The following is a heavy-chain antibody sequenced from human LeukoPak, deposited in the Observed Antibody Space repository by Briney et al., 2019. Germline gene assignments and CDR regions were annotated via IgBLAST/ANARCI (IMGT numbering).Heavy chain of an antibody. Sequence: PGGSLRLSCAASGFTFSSYAMSWVRQAPGKGLEWVSAISGSGGSTYYADSVKGRFTISRDNAKNSLYLQMNSLRAEDTAVYYCAREDIVVVPAAMLYYYYMGVWGKGTTVTVSS. D-gene: IGHD2-2*01. CDR1: GFTFSSYA. CDR2: ISGSGGST. CDR3: AREDIVVVPAAMLYYYYMGV. J-gene: IGHJ6*03. V-gene: IGHV3-23*01.